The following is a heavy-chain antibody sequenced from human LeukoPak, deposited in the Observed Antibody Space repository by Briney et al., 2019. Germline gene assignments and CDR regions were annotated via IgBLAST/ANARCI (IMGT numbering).Heavy chain of an antibody. D-gene: IGHD6-6*01. Sequence: SETLSLTCTVSGGSISSYYWSWIRQPPGKGLEWIGEINHSGSTNYNPSLKSRVTISVDTSKNQFSLKLSSVTAADTAVYYCARGAHYRSSESPAEVPFDYWGQGTLVTVSS. CDR3: ARGAHYRSSESPAEVPFDY. CDR2: INHSGST. J-gene: IGHJ4*02. V-gene: IGHV4-34*01. CDR1: GGSISSYY.